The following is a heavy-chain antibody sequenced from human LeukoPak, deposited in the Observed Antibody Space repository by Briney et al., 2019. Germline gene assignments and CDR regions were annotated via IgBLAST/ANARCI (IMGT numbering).Heavy chain of an antibody. D-gene: IGHD6-13*01. V-gene: IGHV4-39*07. CDR2: IFYSGST. Sequence: PSETLSLTCTVSGGSISTSCYYWGWVRQPPGKGLEWIGNIFYSGSTYYSPSLKSRVTISLDTSRNQFSLKLNSVTAADTAVYYCARGVIAAGGNDFDYWGQGTLVTVSS. CDR1: GGSISTSCYY. J-gene: IGHJ4*02. CDR3: ARGVIAAGGNDFDY.